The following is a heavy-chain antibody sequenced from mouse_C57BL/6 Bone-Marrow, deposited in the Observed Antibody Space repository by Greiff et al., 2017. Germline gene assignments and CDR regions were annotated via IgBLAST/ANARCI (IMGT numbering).Heavy chain of an antibody. CDR3: ARPSNYGFAD. CDR2: IYPGDGDS. J-gene: IGHJ3*01. D-gene: IGHD2-5*01. V-gene: IGHV1-80*01. CDR1: GYAFSSYW. Sequence: QVQLQQSGAELVKPGASVKISCKASGYAFSSYWMNWVKQRPGKGLEWIGQIYPGDGDSNYNGKFKGKATLTADKSSSTAYMQLSSLTSEDTAVYFCARPSNYGFADWGQGTLVTVSA.